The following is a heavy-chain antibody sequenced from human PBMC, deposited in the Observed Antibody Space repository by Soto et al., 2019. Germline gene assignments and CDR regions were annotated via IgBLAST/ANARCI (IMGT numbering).Heavy chain of an antibody. CDR1: GFTFSSYA. J-gene: IGHJ4*02. CDR3: AKYSSGWYHPFGY. V-gene: IGHV3-23*01. CDR2: ISGRGGST. D-gene: IGHD6-19*01. Sequence: EVQLLESGGGLVQPGGSLRLSCAASGFTFSSYAMSWVRQAPGKGLEWVSAISGRGGSTYYADSVKGRFTISRDNSKNTLYLQMNSLRAEDTAVYYCAKYSSGWYHPFGYWGQGTLVTVSS.